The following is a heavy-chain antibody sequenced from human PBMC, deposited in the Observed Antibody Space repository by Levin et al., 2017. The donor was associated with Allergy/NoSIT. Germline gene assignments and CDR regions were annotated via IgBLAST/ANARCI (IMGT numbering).Heavy chain of an antibody. D-gene: IGHD3-3*01. CDR1: GFTFGDYP. J-gene: IGHJ5*02. CDR2: IRSNEYGGAA. CDR3: AKHVVTTFGVVMGENWLDP. Sequence: PGGSLRLSCTTSGFTFGDYPMSWVRQAPGKGLEWVGFIRSNEYGGAAEYAASLNGRFTISRDDSKNIAYLPMNSLKTDDTAVYYCAKHVVTTFGVVMGENWLDPWGQGTLVTVSS. V-gene: IGHV3-49*04.